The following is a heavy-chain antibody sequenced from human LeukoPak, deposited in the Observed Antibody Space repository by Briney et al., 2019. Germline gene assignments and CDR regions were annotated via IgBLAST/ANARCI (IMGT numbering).Heavy chain of an antibody. V-gene: IGHV3-13*01. CDR3: ARAEYSSSCGCYYYGMDV. CDR2: IGTAGDT. Sequence: PGGSLRLSCAASGFTFSSYDMHWVRHATGKGLEWVSAIGTAGDTYYPGSVKGRFTISRENAKNSLYLQMNSLRAGGTAVYYCARAEYSSSCGCYYYGMDVWGQGATVTVSS. J-gene: IGHJ6*02. CDR1: GFTFSSYD. D-gene: IGHD6-6*01.